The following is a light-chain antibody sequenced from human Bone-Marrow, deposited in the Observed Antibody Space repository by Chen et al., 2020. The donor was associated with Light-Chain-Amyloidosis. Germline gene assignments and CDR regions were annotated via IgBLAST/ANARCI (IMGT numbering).Light chain of an antibody. CDR1: NIGSTS. V-gene: IGLV3-21*02. CDR2: DDS. CDR3: QVWDRSSDRPV. Sequence: SYVLTQPSSVPVAQGHTATIACGGNNIGSTSVPWYQQTPGQAPLLVVYDDSDRPSGIPERLSGSNSGNTATLTISRVEAGDEADYYCQVWDRSSDRPVFGGGTKLTVL. J-gene: IGLJ3*02.